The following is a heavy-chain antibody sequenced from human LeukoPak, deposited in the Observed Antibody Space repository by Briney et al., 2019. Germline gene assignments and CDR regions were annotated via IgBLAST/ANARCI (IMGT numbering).Heavy chain of an antibody. D-gene: IGHD2-15*01. Sequence: GSSVKVSCKASGGTFSSYAISWERQAPGQGLEWMGRIIPIFGTANYAQKFQGRVTITTAESTSTAYMELSSLRSEDTAVYYCAREERRGGKATPDFDYWGQGTLVTVSS. CDR3: AREERRGGKATPDFDY. V-gene: IGHV1-69*05. J-gene: IGHJ4*02. CDR1: GGTFSSYA. CDR2: IIPIFGTA.